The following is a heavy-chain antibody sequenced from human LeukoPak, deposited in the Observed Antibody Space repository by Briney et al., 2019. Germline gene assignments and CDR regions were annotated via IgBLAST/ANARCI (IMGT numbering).Heavy chain of an antibody. D-gene: IGHD1-1*01. CDR3: AKGQELDDGVFES. CDR1: GFSFSSHT. V-gene: IGHV3-23*01. Sequence: GGSLRLSCAGSGFSFSSHTMNWVRQAPGRGLQWVSAISGSGGSAYYADSVKGRFTISRDNSKNTVYLEMKSLRVEDTAIYYCAKGQELDDGVFESWGQGTLVTVSS. CDR2: ISGSGGSA. J-gene: IGHJ4*02.